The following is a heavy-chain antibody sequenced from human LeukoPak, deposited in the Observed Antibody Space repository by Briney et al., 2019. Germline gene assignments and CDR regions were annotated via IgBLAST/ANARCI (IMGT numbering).Heavy chain of an antibody. CDR3: ARDANDFWSWFDP. V-gene: IGHV3-66*02. D-gene: IGHD3-3*01. Sequence: GGSLRLSCAASGFTVSSNYMSWVRQAPGKGLEWVSVIYSGGSTYYADSVKGRFTISRDNSKNTLYLRMNSLRAEDTAVYYCARDANDFWSWFDPWGQGTLVTVSS. CDR2: IYSGGST. J-gene: IGHJ5*02. CDR1: GFTVSSNY.